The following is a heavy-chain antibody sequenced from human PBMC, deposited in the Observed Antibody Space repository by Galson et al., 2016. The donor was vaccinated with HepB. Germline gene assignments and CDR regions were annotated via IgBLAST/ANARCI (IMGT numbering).Heavy chain of an antibody. CDR3: AMMVVVVTATLPYYFDY. Sequence: SETLSLTCTVSGGSISTSSYYWGWIRQPPGKGLEWIGNIYYSGRTYYNPSLKSRVTIFVDTSKNQFSLRLSSVTAADTAVYYCAMMVVVVTATLPYYFDYWGQGALVTVSS. CDR2: IYYSGRT. D-gene: IGHD2-15*01. CDR1: GGSISTSSYY. J-gene: IGHJ4*02. V-gene: IGHV4-39*01.